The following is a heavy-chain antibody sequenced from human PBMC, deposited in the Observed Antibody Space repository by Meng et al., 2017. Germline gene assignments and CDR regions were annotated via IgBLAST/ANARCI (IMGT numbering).Heavy chain of an antibody. J-gene: IGHJ2*01. CDR1: GWSFIGYY. Sequence: QGPLQRWGAGLSEPSETLSLTCAVYGWSFIGYYWGWIRQPPGKGLEWIGEINRSGSTNYNPSLKSRVTISVDTSKNQFSLKLNSVTAADTAVYYCAREIAVAAHYYWYFDLWGRGTLVTVSS. V-gene: IGHV4-34*02. CDR3: AREIAVAAHYYWYFDL. D-gene: IGHD6-19*01. CDR2: INRSGST.